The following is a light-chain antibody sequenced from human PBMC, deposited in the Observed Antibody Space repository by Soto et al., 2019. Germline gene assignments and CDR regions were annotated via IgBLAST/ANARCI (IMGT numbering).Light chain of an antibody. Sequence: DIQMTQSPSSLSASVGDRVTIPCRASQSIDTYLNWYQQKPGKAPKLLIYAASSLQSGVQSRFSGSGSGTDFTLTISNLQPEDFAPYFCQQSCSTPLTFGGGTKVDI. CDR1: QSIDTY. V-gene: IGKV1-39*01. J-gene: IGKJ4*01. CDR2: AAS. CDR3: QQSCSTPLT.